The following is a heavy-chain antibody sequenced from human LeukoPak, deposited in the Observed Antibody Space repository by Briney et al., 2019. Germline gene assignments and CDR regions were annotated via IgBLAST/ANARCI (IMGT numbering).Heavy chain of an antibody. Sequence: SVKVSCKASGGTFSSYAISWVRQAPGQGLEWMGRIIPILGIANYAQKFQGRVTITADKSTSTAYMELSSLRSEDTAVYYCASVRPTNWGYSGGSSYFDYWGQGTLVTVSS. V-gene: IGHV1-69*04. CDR1: GGTFSSYA. D-gene: IGHD2-15*01. J-gene: IGHJ4*02. CDR3: ASVRPTNWGYSGGSSYFDY. CDR2: IIPILGIA.